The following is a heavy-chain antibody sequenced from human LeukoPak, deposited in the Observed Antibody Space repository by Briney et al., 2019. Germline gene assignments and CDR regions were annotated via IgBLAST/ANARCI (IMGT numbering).Heavy chain of an antibody. CDR1: GFSFDDYA. CDR2: ISRNSGSI. J-gene: IGHJ5*02. V-gene: IGHV3-9*01. D-gene: IGHD2-2*01. CDR3: AKEIGYCSSTSCPFDP. Sequence: SLTLSCAASGFSFDDYAMHWVRQAPGRGLEWVSGISRNSGSISYADYVKGRFTISRDNAKNSLYLQMNSLRAEDTALYYCAKEIGYCSSTSCPFDPWGQGTLVTVSS.